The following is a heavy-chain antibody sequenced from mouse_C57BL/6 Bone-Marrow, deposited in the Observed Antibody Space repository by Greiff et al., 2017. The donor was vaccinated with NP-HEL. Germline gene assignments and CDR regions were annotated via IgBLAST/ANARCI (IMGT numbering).Heavy chain of an antibody. CDR2: ISYDGSN. CDR3: ARGHYGSSCGY. V-gene: IGHV3-6*01. J-gene: IGHJ2*01. Sequence: EVKLQESGPGLVKPSQSLSLTRSVTGYSITSGYYWNWIRQFPGNKLEWMGYISYDGSNNYNPSLKNRISITRDTSKNQFFLKLNSVTTEDTATYYCARGHYGSSCGYWGQGTTLTVSS. CDR1: GYSITSGYY. D-gene: IGHD1-1*01.